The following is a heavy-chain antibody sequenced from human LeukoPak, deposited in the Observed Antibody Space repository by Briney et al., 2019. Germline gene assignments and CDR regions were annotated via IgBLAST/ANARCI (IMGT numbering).Heavy chain of an antibody. CDR2: IYTSGST. J-gene: IGHJ4*02. Sequence: PSQTLSLTCTVSGGSISSGSYYWSWIRQPAGKGLEWIGRIYTSGSTNYNPSLKSRVTISVDTSKNRFSLKLNSVTAADTAVYYCARGYSYGYTFDYWGQGTLVTVSS. V-gene: IGHV4-61*02. D-gene: IGHD5-18*01. CDR3: ARGYSYGYTFDY. CDR1: GGSISSGSYY.